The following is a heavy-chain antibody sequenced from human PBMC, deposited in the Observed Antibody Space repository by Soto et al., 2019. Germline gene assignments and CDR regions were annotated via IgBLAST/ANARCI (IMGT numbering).Heavy chain of an antibody. D-gene: IGHD2-8*02. J-gene: IGHJ4*01. CDR3: AKARCTGDTCFVPDY. Sequence: GVLRLSCAASGFSFSSYTMAWVRQAPGKGLEWVSSISGSGGSPSYADSVQGRFIISRDNPRNTVSLQMNRLRAEDTATYYCAKARCTGDTCFVPDYWGHGRLVTVSS. CDR1: GFSFSSYT. V-gene: IGHV3-23*01. CDR2: ISGSGGSP.